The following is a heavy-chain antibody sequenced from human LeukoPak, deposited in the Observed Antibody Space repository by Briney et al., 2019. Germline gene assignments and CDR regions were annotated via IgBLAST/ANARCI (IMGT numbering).Heavy chain of an antibody. CDR1: GGSISSTWYY. CDR3: ARAPLYGDED. V-gene: IGHV4-39*01. CDR2: IYYSGST. J-gene: IGHJ4*02. Sequence: SVTLSLTCSVSGGSISSTWYYWGWMGPPPGKGLEWIGSIYYSGSTYYNPSLKSRVTISVDTSNNQFSLKLRSVTSADTAVYYCARAPLYGDEDWGQGTLVTVSS. D-gene: IGHD4-17*01.